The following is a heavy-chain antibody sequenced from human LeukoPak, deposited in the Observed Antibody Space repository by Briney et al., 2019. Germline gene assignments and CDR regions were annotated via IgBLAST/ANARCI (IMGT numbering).Heavy chain of an antibody. V-gene: IGHV3-48*01. CDR3: ARDCRPYCASSSHYHMDV. D-gene: IGHD2-21*02. CDR2: ISGGSGSI. J-gene: IGHJ6*02. CDR1: GFTFSSYS. Sequence: PGGSLRLSCAASGFTFSSYSMNWVRQAPGKRLEWLSYISGGSGSIIHADSVRGRFTISRDDAMNSLYLQMNSLRAEDTAVYYCARDCRPYCASSSHYHMDVWGQGTTVTVSS.